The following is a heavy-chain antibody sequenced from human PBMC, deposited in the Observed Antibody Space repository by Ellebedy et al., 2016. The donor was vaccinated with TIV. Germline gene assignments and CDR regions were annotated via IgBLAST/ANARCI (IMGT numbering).Heavy chain of an antibody. D-gene: IGHD3/OR15-3a*01. CDR3: ARDRTGYLVY. V-gene: IGHV4-31*11. CDR1: GGSFSSYY. J-gene: IGHJ4*02. CDR2: IYYSGST. Sequence: SETLSLXXAVYGGSFSSYYWSWIRQHPGKGLEWIGYIYYSGSTYYNPSLKSRVTISVDTSKNQFSLKLSSVTAADTAVYYCARDRTGYLVYWGQGTLVTVSS.